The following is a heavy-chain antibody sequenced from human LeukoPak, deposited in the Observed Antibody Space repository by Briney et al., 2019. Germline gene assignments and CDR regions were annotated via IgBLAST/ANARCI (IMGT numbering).Heavy chain of an antibody. J-gene: IGHJ4*02. CDR3: ARESDTSGYYSRNY. Sequence: MTSETLSLTCAVYGGSLSDYYWGWIRQPPGKGLEWIGEVNHSGSANYNPSLRSRVTISIDTSKNQFSLNLRSVTTADTALYYCARESDTSGYYSRNYWGQGTLVTVSS. CDR2: VNHSGSA. V-gene: IGHV4-34*01. CDR1: GGSLSDYY. D-gene: IGHD3-22*01.